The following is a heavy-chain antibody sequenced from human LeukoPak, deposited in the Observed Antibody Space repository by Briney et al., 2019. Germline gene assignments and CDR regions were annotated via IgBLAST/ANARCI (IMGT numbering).Heavy chain of an antibody. CDR3: ARNLRRVGAPKTSLKYAFDI. CDR1: GGTFSSYA. CDR2: IIPIFGTA. D-gene: IGHD3-16*01. V-gene: IGHV1-69*01. Sequence: SVKVSCKASGGTFSSYAISWVRQAPGQGLEWMGGIIPIFGTANYAQKFQGRVTITADESTSTAYMELSSLRSEDTAVYYCARNLRRVGAPKTSLKYAFDIWGQGTMVTVSS. J-gene: IGHJ3*02.